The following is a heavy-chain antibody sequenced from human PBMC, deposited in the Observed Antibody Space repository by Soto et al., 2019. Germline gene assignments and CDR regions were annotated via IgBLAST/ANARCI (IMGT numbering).Heavy chain of an antibody. CDR1: GFTFRNYA. Sequence: PGGSLSLSCEASGFTFRNYAMGWVGRAPGRGRGWVGRIKSKTDGGTTDYAAPVKGRFTISRDDSKNTLYLQMNSLKTEDTAVYYCTTDVTLSSSWSYYYYYGMHVWGQGTTVTVSS. J-gene: IGHJ6*02. CDR2: IKSKTDGGTT. D-gene: IGHD6-13*01. V-gene: IGHV3-15*01. CDR3: TTDVTLSSSWSYYYYYGMHV.